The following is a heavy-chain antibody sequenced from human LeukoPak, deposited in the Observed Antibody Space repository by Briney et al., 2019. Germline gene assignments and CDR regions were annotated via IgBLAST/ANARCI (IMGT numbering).Heavy chain of an antibody. Sequence: GGSLRLSCAASGFTFSSYAMSWVRQAPGKGLEWVSAISGSGGSTYYADSVKGRFTISRDNSKNTLYLQMNSLRAEDTAVYYCAKVGFGSSYSSSSESSYWGQGTLVTVSS. CDR3: AKVGFGSSYSSSSESSY. CDR1: GFTFSSYA. J-gene: IGHJ4*02. CDR2: ISGSGGST. V-gene: IGHV3-23*01. D-gene: IGHD6-6*01.